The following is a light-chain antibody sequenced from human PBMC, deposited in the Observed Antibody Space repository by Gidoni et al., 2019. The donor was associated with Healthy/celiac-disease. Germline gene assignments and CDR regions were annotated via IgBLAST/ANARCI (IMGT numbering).Light chain of an antibody. V-gene: IGLV1-40*01. CDR3: QSYDSSLSAV. CDR2: GNS. Sequence: QPVLTQPPSVSGAPGQRVTISCTGRSSNIGAGYDVHWYQQLPGTAPKLLIYGNSNRPSGVPDRFSGSKSGTSASLAITGLQAEDEADYYCQSYDSSLSAVFGGGTKLTVL. CDR1: SSNIGAGYD. J-gene: IGLJ2*01.